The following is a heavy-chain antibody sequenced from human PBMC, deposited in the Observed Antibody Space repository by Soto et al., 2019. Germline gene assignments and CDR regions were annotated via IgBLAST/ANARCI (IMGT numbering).Heavy chain of an antibody. J-gene: IGHJ4*02. Sequence: GASVKVSCKASGGTFSSYAISWVRQAPGQGLEWMGGIIPIFGTANYAQKFQGRVTITADESTSTAYMELSSLRSEDTAVYYCARGMDIVVVPAAIHYFDYWGQGTLVTAPQ. CDR3: ARGMDIVVVPAAIHYFDY. CDR1: GGTFSSYA. D-gene: IGHD2-2*03. CDR2: IIPIFGTA. V-gene: IGHV1-69*13.